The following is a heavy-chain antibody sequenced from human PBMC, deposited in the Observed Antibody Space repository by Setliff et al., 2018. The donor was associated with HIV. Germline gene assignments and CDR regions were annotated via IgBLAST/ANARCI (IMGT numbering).Heavy chain of an antibody. CDR2: IYHSGST. D-gene: IGHD5-12*01. CDR3: ARGDGYRANDAFYDTGMDV. J-gene: IGHJ6*02. CDR1: GGSISSNW. Sequence: SETLSLTCAVSGGSISSNWWSWVRQSPGKGLEWIGEIYHSGSTHYNPSLQGRVTISVDTSKKQFSLRLNSVTAADTAVYYCARGDGYRANDAFYDTGMDVWGQGITVTVSS. V-gene: IGHV4-4*02.